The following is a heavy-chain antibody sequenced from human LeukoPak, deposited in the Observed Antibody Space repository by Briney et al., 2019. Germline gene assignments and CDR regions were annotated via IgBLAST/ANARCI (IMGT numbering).Heavy chain of an antibody. D-gene: IGHD6-13*01. J-gene: IGHJ3*02. CDR2: IIPIFGTA. V-gene: IGHV1-69*13. CDR3: ARTYSSLRGAFDI. CDR1: GYTFTSYG. Sequence: ASVKVSCKASGYTFTSYGISWVRQAPGQGLEWMGGIIPIFGTANYAQKFQGRVTITADESTSTAYMELRSLRSDDTAVYYCARTYSSLRGAFDIWGQGTMVTVSS.